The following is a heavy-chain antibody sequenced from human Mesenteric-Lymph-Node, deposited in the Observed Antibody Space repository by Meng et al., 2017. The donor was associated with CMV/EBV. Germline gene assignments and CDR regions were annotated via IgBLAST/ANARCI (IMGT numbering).Heavy chain of an antibody. J-gene: IGHJ4*02. CDR1: GGTFSSYA. Sequence: SVKVSCKASGGTFSSYAISWVRQAPGQGLEWMGGIIPIFGTANYAQKFQGRVTITTDESTSTAYMELSSLRSEDTAVYYCARGGHYIVATIGYYFDYWGQGTLVTVSS. D-gene: IGHD5-12*01. V-gene: IGHV1-69*05. CDR2: IIPIFGTA. CDR3: ARGGHYIVATIGYYFDY.